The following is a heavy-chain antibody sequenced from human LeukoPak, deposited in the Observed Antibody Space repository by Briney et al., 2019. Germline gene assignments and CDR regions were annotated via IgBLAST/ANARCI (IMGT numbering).Heavy chain of an antibody. Sequence: PGGSLRLSCGASGFTFGTYWMHWVRQAPGKGLVWVSGINSDGGTTTYADSVKGRFTISRNNAKNSLYLQMNSLRAEDTALYHCARVPYYDILTGYYMGSFDIWGQGTMVTVSS. J-gene: IGHJ3*02. CDR3: ARVPYYDILTGYYMGSFDI. D-gene: IGHD3-9*01. CDR2: INSDGGTT. V-gene: IGHV3-74*01. CDR1: GFTFGTYW.